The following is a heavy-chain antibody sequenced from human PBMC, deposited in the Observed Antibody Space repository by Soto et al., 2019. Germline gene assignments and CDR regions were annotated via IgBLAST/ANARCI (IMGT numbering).Heavy chain of an antibody. D-gene: IGHD6-6*01. CDR1: GGSISSSNW. J-gene: IGHJ4*02. Sequence: QVQLQESGPGLVKPSGTLSLTCAVSGGSISSSNWWSWVRQPRGKGLEWIGEIYHRGSTNYNPSLKSRVTISVDNSKNEFSLKLSSVTAADTAVYYCARATGSIAAQPFDYWGQGTLVTVSS. CDR3: ARATGSIAAQPFDY. CDR2: IYHRGST. V-gene: IGHV4-4*02.